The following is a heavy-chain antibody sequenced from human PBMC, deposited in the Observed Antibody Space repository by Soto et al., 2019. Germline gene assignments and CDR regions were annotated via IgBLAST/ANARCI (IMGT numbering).Heavy chain of an antibody. CDR1: GGSITKSNW. J-gene: IGHJ4*02. D-gene: IGHD2-21*01. CDR3: ARGPPIVGNTTPLDS. CDR2: IYHAGST. Sequence: SETLSLTCTVSGGSITKSNWWSWVRLPPAKGLEWIGDIYHAGSTKYNPSLERRVTMSVDTSNNQFALTLTSVTAADTAVYFCARGPPIVGNTTPLDSWGQGTLVTVSS. V-gene: IGHV4-4*02.